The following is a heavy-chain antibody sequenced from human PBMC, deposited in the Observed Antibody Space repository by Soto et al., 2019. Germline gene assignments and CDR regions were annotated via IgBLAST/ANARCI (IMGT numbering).Heavy chain of an antibody. CDR3: ARSREIIASAGSFDY. Sequence: QVQLVQSGAEVKKPGSSVKVSCKASGGTFSSHVFNWVRQAPGQGLEWMGGIIPIFGTPNYAQKFQGRVTITADESTSTVHMELNSLRSEDTAVYYCARSREIIASAGSFDYWGQGTLVTVSS. J-gene: IGHJ4*02. V-gene: IGHV1-69*01. CDR1: GGTFSSHV. CDR2: IIPIFGTP. D-gene: IGHD6-25*01.